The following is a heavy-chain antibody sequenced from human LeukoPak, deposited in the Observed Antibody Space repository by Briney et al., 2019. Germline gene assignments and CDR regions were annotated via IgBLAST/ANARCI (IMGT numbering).Heavy chain of an antibody. CDR2: VYHSGST. Sequence: SETLSLTCTVSGYSISSGYYWGWIRQPPGKGLEWIGSVYHSGSTYYNPSLKNRVTISVDTSKNQFSLKLSSVTAADTAVYYCARDRLPYDSSGINAFDIWGQGTMVTVSS. J-gene: IGHJ3*02. D-gene: IGHD3-22*01. CDR1: GYSISSGYY. CDR3: ARDRLPYDSSGINAFDI. V-gene: IGHV4-38-2*02.